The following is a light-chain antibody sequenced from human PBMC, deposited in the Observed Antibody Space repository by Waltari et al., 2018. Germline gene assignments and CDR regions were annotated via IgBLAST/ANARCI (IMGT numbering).Light chain of an antibody. V-gene: IGLV2-23*01. Sequence: QSALTQTASVSGSPGQSITLSCTGPSRAVGSYNLVSWYQQHPGKVPKFMIYEGSERPSGVSNRFSGTKSGNTATLTISGLQAEDEADYYCCSYAGSNSWVFGGGTKLTVV. CDR3: CSYAGSNSWV. J-gene: IGLJ3*02. CDR2: EGS. CDR1: SRAVGSYNL.